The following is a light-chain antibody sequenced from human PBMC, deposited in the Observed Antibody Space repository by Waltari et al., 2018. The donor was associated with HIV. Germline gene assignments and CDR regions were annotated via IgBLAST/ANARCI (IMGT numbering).Light chain of an antibody. V-gene: IGKV4-1*01. CDR1: QSLLYTSNNKDY. J-gene: IGKJ2*01. CDR2: CAS. CDR3: QQYYSTPVT. Sequence: DIVMTQSPESLAVSLGGRATINCRSSQSLLYTSNNKDYLVWYQQKPGQPPKVLISCASTRESGVPDRFSGSGSGTDFTLTISSLQAEDVAVYYCQQYYSTPVTFGQGTKLEIK.